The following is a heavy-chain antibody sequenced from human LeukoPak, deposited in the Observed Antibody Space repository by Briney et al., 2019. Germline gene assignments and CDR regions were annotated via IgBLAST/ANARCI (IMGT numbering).Heavy chain of an antibody. D-gene: IGHD1-1*01. J-gene: IGHJ3*02. CDR2: ISGSGSAK. V-gene: IGHV3-48*03. CDR1: GFTFSTYE. CDR3: VRDGGLEGDAFDI. Sequence: GGSLRLSCTASGFTFSTYEMNWVRQAPGKGLEWVSYISGSGSAKHYADSVKGRFTISRDNAKNSLYLQMNSLRAGDTAVYYCVRDGGLEGDAFDIWGQGTMVTVSS.